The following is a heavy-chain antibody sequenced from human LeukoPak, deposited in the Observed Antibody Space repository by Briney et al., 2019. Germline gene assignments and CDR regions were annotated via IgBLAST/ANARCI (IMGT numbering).Heavy chain of an antibody. V-gene: IGHV3-66*01. J-gene: IGHJ4*02. D-gene: IGHD6-13*01. Sequence: GGSLRLSCAASGFTVSSNYMSWVRQAPGKGLEWVSVIYSGGSTYYADSVKGRFTISRDNSKNTLYLQMNSLRAEDTAVYYCARYSISWYYFDYWGQGTLVTVSS. CDR2: IYSGGST. CDR3: ARYSISWYYFDY. CDR1: GFTVSSNY.